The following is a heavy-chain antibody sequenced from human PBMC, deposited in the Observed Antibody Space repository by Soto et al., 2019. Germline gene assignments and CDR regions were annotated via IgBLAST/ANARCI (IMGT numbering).Heavy chain of an antibody. J-gene: IGHJ6*02. D-gene: IGHD2-8*01. CDR2: INADNGNT. Sequence: ASVKVSCKASGYTFTSYAIDWVRQAPGQRLEWMGRINADNGNTNYPQKLQGRLTMTTDTSTTTAYMELRNLRSDDTAVYYCARDPYHVLMVNAPNLYGMDVWGQGTTVTVSS. V-gene: IGHV1-18*01. CDR1: GYTFTSYA. CDR3: ARDPYHVLMVNAPNLYGMDV.